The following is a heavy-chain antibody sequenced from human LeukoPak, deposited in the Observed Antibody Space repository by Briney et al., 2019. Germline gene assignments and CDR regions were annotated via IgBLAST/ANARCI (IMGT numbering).Heavy chain of an antibody. CDR3: ARVNDPDSGYPDDAFDI. CDR1: GYTFTSYA. J-gene: IGHJ3*02. D-gene: IGHD3-22*01. V-gene: IGHV1-18*01. Sequence: GDSVKVSCKASGYTFTSYAISWVRQAPGQGLEWMGWISAYNGNTNYAQKLQGRVTMTTDTSTSTAYMELRSLRSDDTAVYYCARVNDPDSGYPDDAFDIWGQGTMVTVSS. CDR2: ISAYNGNT.